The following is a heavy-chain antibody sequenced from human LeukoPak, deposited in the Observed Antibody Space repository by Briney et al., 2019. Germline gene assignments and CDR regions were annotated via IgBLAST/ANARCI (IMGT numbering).Heavy chain of an antibody. CDR3: ARSTGQLDTIDY. Sequence: QPGGSLRLSCAASGFTFSSYEMNWVRQAPGKGLEWVSYISSSGSTIYYADSVKGRFTISRDNAKNSLYLQMNSLRAEDTAVYYCARSTGQLDTIDYWGQGTLVTVSS. CDR1: GFTFSSYE. V-gene: IGHV3-48*03. J-gene: IGHJ4*02. CDR2: ISSSGSTI. D-gene: IGHD6-6*01.